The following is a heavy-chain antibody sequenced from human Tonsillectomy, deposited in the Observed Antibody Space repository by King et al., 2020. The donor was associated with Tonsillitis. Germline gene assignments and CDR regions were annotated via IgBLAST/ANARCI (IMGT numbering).Heavy chain of an antibody. Sequence: QLVQSGAEVKKPGESLKISCKGSGYSFTSYWIGWVRQMPGKGLEWMGIIYLGDSDTRYGPSFQARVTISADKSISTAYLQWSSLKASDTAMYYCARRMVRSSTSCYDYWGQGTLVTVSS. CDR3: ARRMVRSSTSCYDY. D-gene: IGHD2-2*01. V-gene: IGHV5-51*01. CDR1: GYSFTSYW. J-gene: IGHJ4*02. CDR2: IYLGDSDT.